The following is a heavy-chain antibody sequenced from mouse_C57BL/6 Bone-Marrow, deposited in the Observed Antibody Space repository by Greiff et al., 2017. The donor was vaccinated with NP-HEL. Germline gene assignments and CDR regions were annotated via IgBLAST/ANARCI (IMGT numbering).Heavy chain of an antibody. Sequence: VKLQESGPGLVQPSQSLSITCTVSGFSLTSYGVHWVRQPPGKGLEWLGVIWSGGSTDYNAAFISRLSISKDNSKSQVFFKMNSLQADDTAIYYCAKSDYYGSSCFAYWGQGTLVTVSA. V-gene: IGHV2-4*01. J-gene: IGHJ3*01. CDR2: IWSGGST. CDR1: GFSLTSYG. CDR3: AKSDYYGSSCFAY. D-gene: IGHD1-1*01.